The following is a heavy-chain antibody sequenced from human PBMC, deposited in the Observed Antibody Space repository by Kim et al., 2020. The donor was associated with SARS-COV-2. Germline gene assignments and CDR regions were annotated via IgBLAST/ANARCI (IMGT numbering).Heavy chain of an antibody. J-gene: IGHJ4*02. Sequence: ASVKVSCKASGYTFTGYYMHWVRQAPGQGLEWMGRINPNSGGTNYAQKFQGRVTMTRDMSISTAYMELSRLRSDDTAVYYCARVGYSRQLVPLDYWGQGTLVTVSS. CDR3: ARVGYSRQLVPLDY. D-gene: IGHD6-13*01. V-gene: IGHV1-2*06. CDR1: GYTFTGYY. CDR2: INPNSGGT.